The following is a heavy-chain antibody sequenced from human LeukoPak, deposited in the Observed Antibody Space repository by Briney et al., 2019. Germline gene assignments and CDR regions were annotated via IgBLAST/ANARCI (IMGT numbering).Heavy chain of an antibody. D-gene: IGHD3-10*01. J-gene: IGHJ4*02. Sequence: SSETLSLTCTVSGGSISSSNYYWGWIRQPPGKGLEWTGNIYYSGSTYYNPSFKSRLTISVDTSKNQFSLKLSSVTAADTAVYYCASLRTGDFDYWGQGTLVTVSS. CDR3: ASLRTGDFDY. CDR1: GGSISSSNYY. V-gene: IGHV4-39*01. CDR2: IYYSGST.